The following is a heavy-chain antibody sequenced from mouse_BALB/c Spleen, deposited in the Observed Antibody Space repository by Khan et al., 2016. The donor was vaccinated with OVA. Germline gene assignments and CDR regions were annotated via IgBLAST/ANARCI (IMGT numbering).Heavy chain of an antibody. D-gene: IGHD2-1*01. J-gene: IGHJ4*01. CDR3: AKIFYGNSYAMDY. V-gene: IGHV1-77*01. Sequence: QVQLQQSGPELVKPGASVKMSCKASGYTFTDYDIRWVKQRTGEGLEWIGEIYSGSGRTYYNEKFKGKATLTADQSSNTVYMQLSSLPSEDSSVYFCAKIFYGNSYAMDYWGQGTAVTISS. CDR2: IYSGSGRT. CDR1: GYTFTDYD.